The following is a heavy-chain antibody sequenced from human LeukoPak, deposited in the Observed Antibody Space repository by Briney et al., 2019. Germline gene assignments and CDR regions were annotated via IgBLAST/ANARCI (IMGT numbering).Heavy chain of an antibody. CDR1: GFTFSSYS. Sequence: GGSLRLSCAASGFTFSSYSMHWVRQAPGKGLEWVSYISSSSSTIYYADSVKGRFTISRDNAKNSLYLQMNSLRAEDTAVYYCARAHSSSWYGASYYYYYYMDVWGKGTTVTVSS. D-gene: IGHD6-13*01. V-gene: IGHV3-48*01. CDR2: ISSSSSTI. J-gene: IGHJ6*03. CDR3: ARAHSSSWYGASYYYYYYMDV.